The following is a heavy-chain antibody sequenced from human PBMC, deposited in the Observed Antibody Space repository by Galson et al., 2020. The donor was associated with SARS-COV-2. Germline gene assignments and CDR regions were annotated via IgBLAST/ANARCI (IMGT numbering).Heavy chain of an antibody. CDR3: ARGDMGNEYFDY. V-gene: IGHV3-74*01. CDR1: GFTFSSYW. CDR2: IYSEGSST. Sequence: GGSLRLSCAASGFTFSSYWMHWVRQAPGTGLVWVSRIYSEGSSTSYADSVKGRFTISGDNAKNTLYLQMNSLRAEDTAVYYCARGDMGNEYFDYWGQGTLVTVSS. J-gene: IGHJ4*02. D-gene: IGHD7-27*01.